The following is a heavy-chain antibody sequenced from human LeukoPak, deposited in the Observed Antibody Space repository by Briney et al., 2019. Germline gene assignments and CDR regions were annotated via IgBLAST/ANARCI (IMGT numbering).Heavy chain of an antibody. CDR3: VRDGVGAPPFDY. Sequence: GGSLRLSCAASGFDFSSHWMHWVRQTPGKGLVWVSRIKSDGSSVDYADSVKGRFTISRDNAKNTLYLQMNSLRAEDMAVYYCVRDGVGAPPFDYWGQGALVTVSS. J-gene: IGHJ4*02. D-gene: IGHD1-26*01. V-gene: IGHV3-74*01. CDR1: GFDFSSHW. CDR2: IKSDGSSV.